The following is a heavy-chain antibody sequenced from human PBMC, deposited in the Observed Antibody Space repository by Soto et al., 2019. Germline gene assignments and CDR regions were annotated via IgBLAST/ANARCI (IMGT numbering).Heavy chain of an antibody. J-gene: IGHJ5*02. D-gene: IGHD3-16*01. CDR2: MNPGSGDT. V-gene: IGHV1-8*01. CDR3: ARMETFGSLNWFDP. Sequence: ASVKVSCKASGYSFTNNDVSWVRQATGQGLEWMGWMNPGSGDTGYAQKFQGRVTMTRDISIATAYMELSSLRSDDTAIYYCARMETFGSLNWFDPWGQGTLVTSPQ. CDR1: GYSFTNND.